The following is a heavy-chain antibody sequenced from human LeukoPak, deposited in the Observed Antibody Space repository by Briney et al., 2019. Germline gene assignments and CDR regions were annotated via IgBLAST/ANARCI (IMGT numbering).Heavy chain of an antibody. D-gene: IGHD2-15*01. CDR1: GGSISSSSYY. V-gene: IGHV4-39*02. Sequence: SETLSLTCTVSGGSISSSSYYWGWIRQPPGKGLEWIGSIYYSGSTYYNPSLKSRVTISVDTSKNQFSLKVSSVTAADTAVYYCARDGAYCTGGSCNRFDPWGQGTLVTVSS. CDR3: ARDGAYCTGGSCNRFDP. CDR2: IYYSGST. J-gene: IGHJ5*02.